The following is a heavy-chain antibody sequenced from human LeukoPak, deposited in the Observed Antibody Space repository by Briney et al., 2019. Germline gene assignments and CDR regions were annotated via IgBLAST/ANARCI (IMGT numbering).Heavy chain of an antibody. J-gene: IGHJ4*02. D-gene: IGHD3-16*01. CDR2: VHSSGDI. Sequence: PAQTLSLTCSVSGVSITSGRYSWGWIRQSAGKGLEWIGRVHSSGDIYHNVAFRSRAAVSGDASKNQFSLQLNSVTAADTAVYYCARGASPKDAVFFDYWGQGALITVSS. CDR1: GVSITSGRYS. V-gene: IGHV4-61*02. CDR3: ARGASPKDAVFFDY.